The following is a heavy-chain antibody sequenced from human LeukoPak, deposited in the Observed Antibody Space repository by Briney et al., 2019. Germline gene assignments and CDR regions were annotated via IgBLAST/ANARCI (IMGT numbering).Heavy chain of an antibody. CDR1: GFTFSSYW. V-gene: IGHV3-7*01. J-gene: IGHJ4*02. Sequence: GGSLRLSCAASGFTFSSYWMSWVRQAPGKGLEWVANIKQDGSEKYYVDSVKGRFTISRDNAKNSLYLQMNSLRAEDTAVYYCAREAGYYYDSSGYYLDYWGQGTLVTVSS. CDR2: IKQDGSEK. CDR3: AREAGYYYDSSGYYLDY. D-gene: IGHD3-22*01.